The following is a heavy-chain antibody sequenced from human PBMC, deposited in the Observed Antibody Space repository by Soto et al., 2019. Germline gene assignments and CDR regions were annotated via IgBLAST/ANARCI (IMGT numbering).Heavy chain of an antibody. D-gene: IGHD3-22*01. J-gene: IGHJ5*02. V-gene: IGHV4-4*07. CDR1: GGSISSYY. Sequence: ETLSLTCTVSGGSISSYYWSWIRQPAGKGLEWIGRIYTSGSTNYNPSLKSRVTMSVDTSKNQFSLKLSSVTAADTAVYYCARDRGGITMIVVAKNWFDPWGQGTLVTVSS. CDR3: ARDRGGITMIVVAKNWFDP. CDR2: IYTSGST.